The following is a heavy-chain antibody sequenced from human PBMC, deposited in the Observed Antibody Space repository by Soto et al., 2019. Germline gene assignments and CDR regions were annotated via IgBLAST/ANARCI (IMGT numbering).Heavy chain of an antibody. CDR2: ISYDGSNI. Sequence: TGGSLRLSCVASGFTFGSYGMHWVRQAPGKGLEWVAIISYDGSNIYYADSVKCRFTISRDNSKNTLYLQMNSLRAEDTSVYYCAKEGGLSGSYYISSSYYFDYWGQGTLVTVSS. CDR1: GFTFGSYG. CDR3: AKEGGLSGSYYISSSYYFDY. V-gene: IGHV3-30*18. J-gene: IGHJ4*02. D-gene: IGHD1-26*01.